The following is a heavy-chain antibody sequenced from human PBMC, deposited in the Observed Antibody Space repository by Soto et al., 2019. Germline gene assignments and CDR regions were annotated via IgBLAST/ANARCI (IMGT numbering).Heavy chain of an antibody. V-gene: IGHV3-23*01. D-gene: IGHD2-2*01. J-gene: IGHJ6*02. CDR2: VSGVADST. CDR3: AKELRVYGPYQLYYGLYV. CDR1: GFNIGSYA. Sequence: PGGSLRLSCAASGFNIGSYAMSWVRQAPGKGLEWVSTVSGVADSTYYADSVKGRFTISRDNSKSTLWLQMDSLRAEDTAVYYCAKELRVYGPYQLYYGLYVWGQGTAVTVSS.